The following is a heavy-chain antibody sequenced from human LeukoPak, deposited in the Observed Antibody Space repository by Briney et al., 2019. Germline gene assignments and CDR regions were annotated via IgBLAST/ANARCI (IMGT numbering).Heavy chain of an antibody. CDR1: GFSFSTYW. D-gene: IGHD1-26*01. CDR2: INQHGSET. CDR3: SRGGLYRYSGTSGDY. J-gene: IGHJ4*02. V-gene: IGHV3-7*01. Sequence: GGSLRLSCEVSGFSFSTYWMTWVRQAPGKGLEWVANINQHGSETYYVDSVKGRFIISGDNAKNSLFLQMDSLTGEDTAVYYCSRGGLYRYSGTSGDYWGQGTLVTVSS.